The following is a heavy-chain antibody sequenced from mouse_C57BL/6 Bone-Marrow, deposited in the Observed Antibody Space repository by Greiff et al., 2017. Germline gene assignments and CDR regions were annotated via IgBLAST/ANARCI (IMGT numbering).Heavy chain of an antibody. D-gene: IGHD4-1*01. V-gene: IGHV1-64*01. J-gene: IGHJ2*01. Sequence: QVQLQQPGAELVKPGASVKLSCKASGYTFTSYWMHWVKQRPGQGLEWIGMIHPNSGSTNYNEKFKSKATLTVDKSSSTAYMQLSSLTSEDSAVYYCAKDLNWEEYFDYGGQGTTRTVSS. CDR3: AKDLNWEEYFDY. CDR2: IHPNSGST. CDR1: GYTFTSYW.